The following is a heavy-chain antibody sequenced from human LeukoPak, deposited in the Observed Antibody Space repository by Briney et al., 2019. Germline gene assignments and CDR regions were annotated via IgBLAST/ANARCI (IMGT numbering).Heavy chain of an antibody. V-gene: IGHV4-4*07. J-gene: IGHJ4*02. CDR1: GDSISTFY. CDR2: FYTSGSA. Sequence: SSETLSLTRTVFGDSISTFYWSWIRQPAGKGLEWIGRFYTSGSANYNASLKSRVTMSVDTSKNQFFLKLSSVTAADTAVYYCARGYRGLPDFEYWGQGTLVTVSS. D-gene: IGHD1-26*01. CDR3: ARGYRGLPDFEY.